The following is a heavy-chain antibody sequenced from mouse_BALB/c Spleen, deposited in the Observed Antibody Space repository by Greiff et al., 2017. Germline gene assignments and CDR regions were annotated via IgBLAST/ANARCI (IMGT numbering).Heavy chain of an antibody. CDR2: ISSGGSYT. CDR1: GFTFSSYA. D-gene: IGHD3-2*01. V-gene: IGHV5-9-4*01. Sequence: EVKLVESGGGLVKPGGSLKLSCAASGFTFSSYAMSWVRQSPEKRLEWVAEISSGGSYTYYPDTVTGRFTISRDNAKNTLYLEMSSLRSEDTAMYYCARDERQRYIDVWGAGTTVTVSS. J-gene: IGHJ1*01. CDR3: ARDERQRYIDV.